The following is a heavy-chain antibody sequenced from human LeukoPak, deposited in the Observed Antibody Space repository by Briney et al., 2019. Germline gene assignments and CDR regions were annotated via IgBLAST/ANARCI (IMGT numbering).Heavy chain of an antibody. J-gene: IGHJ6*03. CDR2: INTNTGNP. CDR3: ARKGSGSYYNSGYYYMDV. D-gene: IGHD3-10*01. Sequence: ASVKVSCKASGYTFTSYAMNWVRQAPGQGLEWMGWINTNTGNPTYAQGFTGRFVFSLDTSVSTAYLQISSLKAEDTAVYYCARKGSGSYYNSGYYYMDVWGKGTTVTVSS. V-gene: IGHV7-4-1*02. CDR1: GYTFTSYA.